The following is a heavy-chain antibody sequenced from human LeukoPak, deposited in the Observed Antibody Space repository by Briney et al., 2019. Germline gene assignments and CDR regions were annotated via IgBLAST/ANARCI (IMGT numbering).Heavy chain of an antibody. CDR2: ISYDGSNK. CDR1: GFTFSSYG. D-gene: IGHD3-16*01. J-gene: IGHJ6*02. V-gene: IGHV3-30*18. Sequence: PGGSLRLSCAASGFTFSSYGMHWVRQAPGKGLEWVAVISYDGSNKYYADSVKGRFTISRDNSKNTLYLQMNSLRAEDTAVYYCAKDQGDYYYYYGMDVWGQGTTVTVSS. CDR3: AKDQGDYYYYYGMDV.